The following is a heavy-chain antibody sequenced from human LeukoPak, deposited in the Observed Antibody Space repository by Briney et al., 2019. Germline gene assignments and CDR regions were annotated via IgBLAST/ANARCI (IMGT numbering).Heavy chain of an antibody. D-gene: IGHD1-14*01. CDR3: AKFNWHHELDF. Sequence: SGGSLRLSCGASGFTFSCCGMNWVRQAPGKGLEWISYISSTGTTISYADSVKGRFTISRDNAKNSLYLQMNGLRAEDTAVYYCAKFNWHHELDFWGQGTLVTVSS. CDR1: GFTFSCCG. CDR2: ISSTGTTI. V-gene: IGHV3-48*01. J-gene: IGHJ4*02.